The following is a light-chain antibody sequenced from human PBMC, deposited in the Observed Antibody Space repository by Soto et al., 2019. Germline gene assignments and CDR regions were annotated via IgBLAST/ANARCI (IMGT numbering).Light chain of an antibody. CDR2: DVS. Sequence: QSVLTQPRSVSGSPGQSVTISCTGTSSDVGNYNYVSWYQQHPDKAPKLMIFDVSKRPSGVPDRFSGSKSGNTASLTISGLHTDDEADYYCFSYACSYTFPYVLGTGTKLTVL. J-gene: IGLJ1*01. CDR3: FSYACSYTFPYV. V-gene: IGLV2-11*01. CDR1: SSDVGNYNY.